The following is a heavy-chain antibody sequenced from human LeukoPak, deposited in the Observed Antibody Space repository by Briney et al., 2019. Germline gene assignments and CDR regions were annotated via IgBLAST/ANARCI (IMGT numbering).Heavy chain of an antibody. CDR3: ARHYGCSGGSCYYVDP. CDR1: GGSISSGSYY. Sequence: SQTLSLTCTVSGGSISSGSYYWSWIRQPAGKGLEWIGRIYTSGSTNYNPSLKSRVTISVDTSKNQFSLKLSSVTAADTAVYYCARHYGCSGGSCYYVDPWGQGTLVTVSS. D-gene: IGHD2-15*01. J-gene: IGHJ5*02. CDR2: IYTSGST. V-gene: IGHV4-61*02.